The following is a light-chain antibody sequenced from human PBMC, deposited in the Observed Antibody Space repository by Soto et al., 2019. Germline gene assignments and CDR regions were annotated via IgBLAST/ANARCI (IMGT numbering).Light chain of an antibody. V-gene: IGKV1-5*01. CDR3: QQYNSYSYT. CDR1: QSISSW. CDR2: DAS. J-gene: IGKJ2*01. Sequence: DIQMTQSPSTLSSSVGDRVTITCRASQSISSWLAWYQQKQGQAPKLLIYDASSVESGIPSRFSGSGSGTDFTLTISSMQADYFATYYCQQYNSYSYTFGQWTKLEIK.